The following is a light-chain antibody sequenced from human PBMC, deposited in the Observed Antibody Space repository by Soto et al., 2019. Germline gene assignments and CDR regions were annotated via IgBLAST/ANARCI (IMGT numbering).Light chain of an antibody. CDR3: QQSHSTPWT. CDR2: GAS. V-gene: IGKV1-39*01. CDR1: QTITTY. Sequence: DIQMTQSPSSLSASVGDRVTITCRASQTITTYLNWYQQKPGKAPQLLIYGASSLQSGVPSRFTGSGSGTDFTLTITSLQPEDFAIYQCQQSHSTPWTLGQGTKVEIK. J-gene: IGKJ1*01.